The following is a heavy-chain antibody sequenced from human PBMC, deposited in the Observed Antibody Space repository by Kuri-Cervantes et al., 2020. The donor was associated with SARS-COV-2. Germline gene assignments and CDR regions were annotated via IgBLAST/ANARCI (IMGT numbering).Heavy chain of an antibody. CDR3: ARLIGYSGYDYSFGYFDY. J-gene: IGHJ4*02. Sequence: GSLRLSCAVYGGSFSGYYWSWIHQPPGKGLEWIGEINHSGSTNYNPSLKSRVTISVDTSKNQFSLKLSSVTAADTAVYYCARLIGYSGYDYSFGYFDYWGQGTLVTVSS. CDR2: INHSGST. CDR1: GGSFSGYY. V-gene: IGHV4-34*01. D-gene: IGHD5-12*01.